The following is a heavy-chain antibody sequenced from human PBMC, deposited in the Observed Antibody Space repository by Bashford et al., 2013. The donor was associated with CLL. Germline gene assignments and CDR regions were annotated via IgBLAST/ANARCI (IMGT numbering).Heavy chain of an antibody. J-gene: IGHJ4*02. D-gene: IGHD3-22*01. Sequence: ASVKVSCKASGYTFTGFDINWVRQATGQGLEWMGWMNPNSGNTGYAQKFQGRLTMTRNTSTSTAYMELSSLRSEDTAVYYCARASYYYDRSGYRTLLYWGQGTLVTVSS. CDR1: GYTFTGFD. CDR2: MNPNSGNT. CDR3: ARASYYYDRSGYRTLLY. V-gene: IGHV1-8*01.